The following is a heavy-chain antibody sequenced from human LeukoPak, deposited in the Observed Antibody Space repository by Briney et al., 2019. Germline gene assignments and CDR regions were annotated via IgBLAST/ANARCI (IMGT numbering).Heavy chain of an antibody. CDR1: VGTFSSYA. Sequence: SVKVSCKASVGTFSSYAISWVRQAPGQALEWVGGIIPNFGIANYAQKFQGRVTITTDESTSTAYMELSSLRFEDTAVYYCARGQCGYSGYDLFYYYYYMDVWGKGTTVTVSS. V-gene: IGHV1-69*05. CDR3: ARGQCGYSGYDLFYYYYYMDV. D-gene: IGHD5-12*01. J-gene: IGHJ6*03. CDR2: IIPNFGIA.